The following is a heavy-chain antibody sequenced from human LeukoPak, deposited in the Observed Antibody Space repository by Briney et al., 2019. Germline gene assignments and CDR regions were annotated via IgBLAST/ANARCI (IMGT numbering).Heavy chain of an antibody. Sequence: TGGSLRLSCVDPGFTFTNAWMSWVRQAPGKGLEWIGRIKSKTDGETTNYAEPVRGRSTISRDDSKSAVYLQMNSLKIEDTAVYYCTTDLGTYYHGSQRLIPIDYWGQGTLVTVSS. J-gene: IGHJ4*02. D-gene: IGHD3-10*01. CDR2: IKSKTDGETT. V-gene: IGHV3-15*01. CDR1: GFTFTNAW. CDR3: TTDLGTYYHGSQRLIPIDY.